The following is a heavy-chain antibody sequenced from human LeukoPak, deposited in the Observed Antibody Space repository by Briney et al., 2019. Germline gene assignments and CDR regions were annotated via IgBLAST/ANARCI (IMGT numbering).Heavy chain of an antibody. CDR2: INAGNGNA. CDR3: ARPDAADYSSSYHY. D-gene: IGHD6-13*01. CDR1: GYTFTSYA. V-gene: IGHV1-3*01. J-gene: IGHJ4*02. Sequence: WASVKVSCKASGYTFTSYAMHWVRQAPGQRLEWMGWINAGNGNAKYSQKFQGRVTITRDTSASTAYMELSSLRSEDTAVYYCARPDAADYSSSYHYWGQGTLVTVSS.